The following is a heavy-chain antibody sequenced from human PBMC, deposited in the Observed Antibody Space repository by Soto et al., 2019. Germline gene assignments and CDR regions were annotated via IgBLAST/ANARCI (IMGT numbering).Heavy chain of an antibody. V-gene: IGHV3-30-3*01. J-gene: IGHJ4*02. D-gene: IGHD3-10*01. CDR3: ARGPLYGSEIGDFPIDY. CDR2: ISYDGSKS. CDR1: GFTFINHP. Sequence: QVQLVESGGGVVQPGRSLRLSCAGSGFTFINHPMHWVRQAPGKGLERVAVISYDGSKSHYADSVKGRFILSREHSKNTLSLQMNTLRAEDSAVYYCARGPLYGSEIGDFPIDYLGQGTLVTVSS.